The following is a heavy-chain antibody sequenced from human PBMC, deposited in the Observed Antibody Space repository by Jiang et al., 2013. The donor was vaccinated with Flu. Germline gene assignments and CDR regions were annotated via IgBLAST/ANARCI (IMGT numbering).Heavy chain of an antibody. CDR1: GFTFSNYA. V-gene: IGHV3-23*01. J-gene: IGHJ4*02. CDR2: ISASGGST. D-gene: IGHD3-22*01. CDR3: AKLTSSGYYYGRLDY. Sequence: GFTFSNYAMSWVRQSPGKGLEWVSAISASGGSTDYADSVKGRFTVSRDYSKNTLYLQMNSLRGDDTAVYYCAKLTSSGYYYGRLDYWGQGTLVTVSS.